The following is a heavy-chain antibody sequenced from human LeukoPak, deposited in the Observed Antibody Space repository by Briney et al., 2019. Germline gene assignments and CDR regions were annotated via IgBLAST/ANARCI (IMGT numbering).Heavy chain of an antibody. J-gene: IGHJ3*02. V-gene: IGHV4-34*01. CDR3: ARQSVPGWIRRWNAFDI. D-gene: IGHD5-18*01. CDR1: GGSFSGYY. Sequence: SETLSLTCAVYGGSFSGYYWTWIRQPPGKGLEWIGEINHSGSTNYNPSLKSRVTISVDTSKNQFSLKLSSVTAADTAVYYCARQSVPGWIRRWNAFDIWGQGTLVTVSS. CDR2: INHSGST.